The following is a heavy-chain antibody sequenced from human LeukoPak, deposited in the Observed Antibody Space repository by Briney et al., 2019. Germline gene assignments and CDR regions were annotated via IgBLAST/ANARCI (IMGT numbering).Heavy chain of an antibody. D-gene: IGHD6-6*01. CDR2: INPNSGGT. V-gene: IGHV1-2*02. CDR1: GYSFTDYY. J-gene: IGHJ4*02. CDR3: ASARWQLVPYFDY. Sequence: ASVKVSCKASGYSFTDYYMHWVRQAPGQGLEWMGWINPNSGGTNFAQKFQGRVAMTRDTSISIAYLQLRSLRSDDTAVYFCASARWQLVPYFDYWGQGTLVTVSS.